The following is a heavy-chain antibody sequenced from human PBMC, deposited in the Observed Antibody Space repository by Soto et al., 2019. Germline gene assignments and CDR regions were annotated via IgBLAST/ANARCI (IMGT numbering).Heavy chain of an antibody. CDR1: GYSFTNYG. D-gene: IGHD6-19*01. CDR3: ARDRGVAPPVAGNTHYYYYMDV. CDR2: ISAYNGNT. Sequence: ASVKVSCKASGYSFTNYGITWVRQAPGQGFEWMGWISAYNGNTRYAQKLQGRVTMTTDASTSTAYLELRSLTSDDTAVYYCARDRGVAPPVAGNTHYYYYMDVWGKGTTVTVSS. V-gene: IGHV1-18*01. J-gene: IGHJ6*03.